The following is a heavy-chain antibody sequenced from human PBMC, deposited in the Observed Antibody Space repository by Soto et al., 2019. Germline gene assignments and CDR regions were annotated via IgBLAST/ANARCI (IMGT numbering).Heavy chain of an antibody. J-gene: IGHJ4*02. CDR3: AKGLYYYDSSPLDH. D-gene: IGHD3-22*01. CDR1: GFDFEEYA. CDR2: TNSDGTQS. V-gene: IGHV3-43D*04. Sequence: VQLVESGGIEVQTGGSLRLSCAAAGFDFEEYAMHWVRQVPGKGLEWVSLTNSDGTQSYYMDSVKGRFTISRDNGKSSLYLQMDRLRREDTAVYVCAKGLYYYDSSPLDHWGQGTLVTVSS.